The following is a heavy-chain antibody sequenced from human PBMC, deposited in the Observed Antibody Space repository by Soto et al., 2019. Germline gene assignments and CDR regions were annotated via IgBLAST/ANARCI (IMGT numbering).Heavy chain of an antibody. J-gene: IGHJ6*02. Sequence: SETLSLTCAVYGGSFSGYYWSWIRQPPGKGLEWIGEINHSGSTNYNPSLKSRVTISVDTSKNQFSLKLSSVTAADTAVYYCARAAAGSYYYYYGMDVWGQGTTVTV. D-gene: IGHD6-13*01. V-gene: IGHV4-34*01. CDR1: GGSFSGYY. CDR3: ARAAAGSYYYYYGMDV. CDR2: INHSGST.